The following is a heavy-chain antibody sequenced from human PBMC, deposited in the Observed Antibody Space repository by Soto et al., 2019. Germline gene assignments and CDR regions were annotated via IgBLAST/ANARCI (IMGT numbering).Heavy chain of an antibody. D-gene: IGHD3-22*01. CDR1: GFTFSTYW. V-gene: IGHV3-7*04. Sequence: GGSLRLSCAASGFTFSTYWMSWVRQAPGKGLRWVANIKPDGGEKWYVDSVRGRFTISRDNVKNSLYLQMNNVRAEDTAVYYCARGDFYDSSGPFSDAFDIWGQGTMVTVSS. J-gene: IGHJ3*02. CDR3: ARGDFYDSSGPFSDAFDI. CDR2: IKPDGGEK.